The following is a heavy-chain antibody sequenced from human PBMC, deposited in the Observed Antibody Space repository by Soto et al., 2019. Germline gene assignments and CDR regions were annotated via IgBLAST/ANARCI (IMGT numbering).Heavy chain of an antibody. CDR2: FSSSSSYI. J-gene: IGHJ4*02. CDR1: GFTFSSYS. CDR3: ARDHYYDSSDSNGWDIDY. V-gene: IGHV3-21*01. Sequence: EVQLVESGGGLVKPGGSLRLSCAASGFTFSSYSMNWVRQAPGKGLEWVSSFSSSSSYIYYADSVKGRFTISRDNAKNSLYLQMNSLRAEDTAVYYCARDHYYDSSDSNGWDIDYWGQGTLVTVSS. D-gene: IGHD3-22*01.